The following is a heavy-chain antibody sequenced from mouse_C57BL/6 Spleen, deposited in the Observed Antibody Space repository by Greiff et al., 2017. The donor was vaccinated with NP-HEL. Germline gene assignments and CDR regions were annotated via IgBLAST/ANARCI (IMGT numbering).Heavy chain of an antibody. CDR1: GYAFSSSW. CDR2: IYPGDGDT. D-gene: IGHD1-1*01. J-gene: IGHJ2*01. V-gene: IGHV1-82*01. Sequence: VQLQQSGPELVKPGASVKISCKASGYAFSSSWMHWVKQRPGQGLEWIGRIYPGDGDTNYNGKFKGKATLTADKSSSTAYMQRSSLTSEDSAVYFCARSGYYDYFDYWGQGTTLTVSS. CDR3: ARSGYYDYFDY.